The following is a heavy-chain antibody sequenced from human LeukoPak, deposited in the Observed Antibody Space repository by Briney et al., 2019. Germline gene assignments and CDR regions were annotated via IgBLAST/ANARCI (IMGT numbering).Heavy chain of an antibody. Sequence: SETLSLTCAVSGGSISSGGYSWSWIRQPPGKGLEWIGYIYYDGSTYYNPSLKSRVTLSVDTSKNQFSLNLSSVTAADTAVYYCARAFMSYFDYWGQGTLVTVSS. CDR2: IYYDGST. D-gene: IGHD3-16*01. CDR1: GGSISSGGYS. V-gene: IGHV4-30-4*07. J-gene: IGHJ4*02. CDR3: ARAFMSYFDY.